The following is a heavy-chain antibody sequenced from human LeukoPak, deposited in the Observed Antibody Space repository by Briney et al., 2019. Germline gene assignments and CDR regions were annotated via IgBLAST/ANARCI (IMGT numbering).Heavy chain of an antibody. D-gene: IGHD1-26*01. CDR1: GGTFSSYA. CDR2: IIPIFGTA. Sequence: ASVKVSCKASGGTFSSYAISWVRQAPGQGLEWMGGIIPIFGTANYAQKFQGRVTITADESTSTAYMELSSLRSDDTAVYYCARGLGGSYFTDFDYWGQGTLVTVSS. V-gene: IGHV1-69*13. CDR3: ARGLGGSYFTDFDY. J-gene: IGHJ4*02.